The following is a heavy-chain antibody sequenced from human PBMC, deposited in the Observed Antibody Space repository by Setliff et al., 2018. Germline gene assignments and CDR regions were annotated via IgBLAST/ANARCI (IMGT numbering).Heavy chain of an antibody. CDR2: VYDSGTT. CDR3: ASCRYQVPYDY. J-gene: IGHJ4*02. D-gene: IGHD2-2*01. Sequence: SETLSLTCAVYGDSLSGYYWSWIRQSPKKGLEWIGTVYDSGTTYYNPSLKSRVTIFVDTSKNQFSLNLNSVTAADTGVYYCASCRYQVPYDYWGQGILVTSPQ. V-gene: IGHV4-59*04. CDR1: GDSLSGYY.